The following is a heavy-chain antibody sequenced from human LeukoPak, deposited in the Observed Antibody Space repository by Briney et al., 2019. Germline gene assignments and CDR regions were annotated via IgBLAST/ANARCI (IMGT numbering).Heavy chain of an antibody. J-gene: IGHJ6*03. CDR2: IYGGDSET. CDR3: ARLLGYCSSTSCYPPHPNYMDV. CDR1: GYRYSDYW. D-gene: IGHD2-2*03. V-gene: IGHV5-51*01. Sequence: GESLKISCKGSGYRYSDYWIGWVRQMPGKGLEWMGIIYGGDSETRYSPSLQGQVTISADKSISTAYLQWSSLKASDTAMYYCARLLGYCSSTSCYPPHPNYMDVWGKGTTVTVSS.